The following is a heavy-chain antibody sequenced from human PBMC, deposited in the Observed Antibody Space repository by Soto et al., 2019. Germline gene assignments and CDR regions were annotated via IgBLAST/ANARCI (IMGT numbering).Heavy chain of an antibody. J-gene: IGHJ4*02. D-gene: IGHD4-17*01. CDR3: ATGVDYGDFEGFDF. CDR2: VDPNGGGS. V-gene: IGHV1-2*04. CDR1: GYSFTDYK. Sequence: ASVKVSCKTSGYSFTDYKLHWVRQAPGQGLEWMGWVDPNGGGSNSAQKFQGSVTMTWDTSITTAYLDLTRLTTNDTATYFCATGVDYGDFEGFDFWGQETLVTV.